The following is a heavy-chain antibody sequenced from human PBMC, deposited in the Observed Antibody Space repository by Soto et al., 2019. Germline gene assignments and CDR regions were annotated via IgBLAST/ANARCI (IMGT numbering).Heavy chain of an antibody. CDR1: GFTFSSYA. CDR2: ISGSGGST. Sequence: EVQLLESGGGLVQPGGSLRLSCAASGFTFSSYAMSWVRQAPGKGLEGVSAISGSGGSTYYADSVKGRFTISRDNSKNTLYLQMNSLRAEDTAVYYCAKDPGGGWLRLPTGNYWGQGTLVTVSS. CDR3: AKDPGGGWLRLPTGNY. V-gene: IGHV3-23*01. J-gene: IGHJ4*02. D-gene: IGHD5-12*01.